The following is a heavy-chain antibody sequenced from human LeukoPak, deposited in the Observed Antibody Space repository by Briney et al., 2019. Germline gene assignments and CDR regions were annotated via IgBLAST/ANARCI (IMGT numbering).Heavy chain of an antibody. CDR1: GYSISSGYY. CDR2: IYHSGST. V-gene: IGHV4-38-2*02. Sequence: PSETLSLTCTVSGYSISSGYYWGWIRQPPGKGLEWIGSIYHSGSTYYNPSLKSRVTISVDTSKNQFSLKLSSVTAADTAVYYCARELKDSGWPHFDYWGQGTLVTVSS. CDR3: ARELKDSGWPHFDY. D-gene: IGHD5-12*01. J-gene: IGHJ4*02.